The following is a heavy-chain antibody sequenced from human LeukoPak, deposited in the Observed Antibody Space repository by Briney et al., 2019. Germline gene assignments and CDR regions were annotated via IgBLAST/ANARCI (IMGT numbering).Heavy chain of an antibody. Sequence: ASVTVSCTASGYTFTSYGISWVRQAPGQGLECMGWISAYNGNTNYARKLQGRVTMTTDTSTSTAYMELRSLRSDDTAVYYCARDRSYYYGSGSFYYYGLDVWGKGTTVTVSS. CDR2: ISAYNGNT. V-gene: IGHV1-18*04. CDR3: ARDRSYYYGSGSFYYYGLDV. J-gene: IGHJ6*04. D-gene: IGHD3-10*01. CDR1: GYTFTSYG.